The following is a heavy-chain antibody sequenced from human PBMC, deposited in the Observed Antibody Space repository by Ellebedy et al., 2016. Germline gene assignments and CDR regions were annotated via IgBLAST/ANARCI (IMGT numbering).Heavy chain of an antibody. CDR1: GFTFTSYS. D-gene: IGHD3-16*01. V-gene: IGHV3-48*02. CDR3: TRGGLDNSFGV. J-gene: IGHJ3*01. Sequence: GGSLRLXCIVSGFTFTSYSMKWVRQTPGKGLEWVSYISPSSGSTIYYVDSVKGRFTISRDNAKNSVYLQMNSLRDEDTAVYYCTRGGLDNSFGVWGQGTMVTVS. CDR2: ISPSSGSTI.